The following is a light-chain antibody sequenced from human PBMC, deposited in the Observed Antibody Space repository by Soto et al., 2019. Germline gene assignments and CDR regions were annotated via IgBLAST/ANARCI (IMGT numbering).Light chain of an antibody. J-gene: IGKJ4*01. V-gene: IGKV1-39*01. CDR3: QQSYSTPLT. Sequence: DIQMTQSPSTLSASLGDRVTITCRASQSISSYLNWYQQKPGKAPKLLIYAASSLQSGVPSRFSGSGSGTDFTLTISSLKPEDFETYYCQQSYSTPLTFGGGTKVDIK. CDR2: AAS. CDR1: QSISSY.